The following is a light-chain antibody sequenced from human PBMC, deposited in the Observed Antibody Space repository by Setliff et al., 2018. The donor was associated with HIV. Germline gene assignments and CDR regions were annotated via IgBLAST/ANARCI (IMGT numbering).Light chain of an antibody. V-gene: IGLV2-8*01. CDR1: SSDVGGYNY. Sequence: LAQPPSASGSPGQSVTISCTGTSSDVGGYNYVSWYQQHPGKAPKLLIYEVSKRPSGVPDRFSGSKSGNTASLTVSGLQAEDEADYYCTSYAGSNNLGVFGTGTKVTVL. CDR2: EVS. CDR3: TSYAGSNNLGV. J-gene: IGLJ1*01.